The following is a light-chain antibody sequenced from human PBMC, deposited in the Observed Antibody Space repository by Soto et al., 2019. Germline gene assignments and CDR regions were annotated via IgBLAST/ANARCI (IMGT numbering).Light chain of an antibody. J-gene: IGLJ1*01. CDR2: EDN. CDR3: QSYDSSNLHV. CDR1: SGSIASNY. V-gene: IGLV6-57*04. Sequence: NFMLTQPHSVSESPGKTVTISCTRSSGSIASNYVQWYQQRPGSAPTTVIYEDNQRPSGVPDRFSGSIDSSSNSASLTISGLKTEDEADYYCQSYDSSNLHVFGTGTKVTVL.